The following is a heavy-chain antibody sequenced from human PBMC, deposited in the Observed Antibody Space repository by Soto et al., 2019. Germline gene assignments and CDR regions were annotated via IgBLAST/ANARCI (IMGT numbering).Heavy chain of an antibody. D-gene: IGHD4-17*01. CDR3: ARTVVRYDSGAYVELD. CDR1: GDSISSGEYF. J-gene: IGHJ4*02. V-gene: IGHV4-30-4*01. CDR2: IYYSGST. Sequence: QVQLQESGPGLVKPSQTLSLNCTVSGDSISSGEYFWSWIRQPPGKGLGWIGSIYYSGSTYYNPSLKSRIPISIDMSKNQFSLKLSSVTAAATAVYYCARTVVRYDSGAYVELDWGQGTLVTVSS.